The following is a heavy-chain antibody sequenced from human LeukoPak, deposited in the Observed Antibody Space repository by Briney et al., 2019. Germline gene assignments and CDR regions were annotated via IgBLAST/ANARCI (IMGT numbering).Heavy chain of an antibody. D-gene: IGHD2-21*01. Sequence: SVKVSCKASGGSFSKYGITWVRQAPGQGLEWMGGIMFTFGTTKYAQRFQGRVTISADESTSTAYMEVSSLRSEDTAVYYCARIAYCGADCHAFDVWGQGTVVIVSS. V-gene: IGHV1-69*13. J-gene: IGHJ3*01. CDR2: IMFTFGTT. CDR1: GGSFSKYG. CDR3: ARIAYCGADCHAFDV.